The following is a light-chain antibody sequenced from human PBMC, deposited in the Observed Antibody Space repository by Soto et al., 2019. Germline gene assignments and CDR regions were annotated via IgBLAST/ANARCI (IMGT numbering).Light chain of an antibody. J-gene: IGKJ1*01. CDR3: QHYNSYSEA. CDR2: KAS. V-gene: IGKV1-5*03. CDR1: QTISSW. Sequence: DSQMTQSPSTLSGSVGGRFTITCRASQTISSWLAWYQQKPGKAPKLVIYKASTLKSGVPSRFSGSGYGTEFNLTISSLQTDDFATYYCQHYNSYSEAFGQGTKVDI.